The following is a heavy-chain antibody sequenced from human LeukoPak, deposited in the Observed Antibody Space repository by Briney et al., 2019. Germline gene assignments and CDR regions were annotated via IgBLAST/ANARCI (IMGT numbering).Heavy chain of an antibody. CDR1: GFTFSSYG. J-gene: IGHJ4*02. Sequence: PGGSLRLSCAASGFTFSSYGMHWVRQAPGKGPEWMAVISYDGSHKFYTDSVKGRFTISRDNAKNSLYLQVSSLRAEDTAVYYCARDLSHFDSWGQGTLVTVSS. V-gene: IGHV3-30*03. CDR3: ARDLSHFDS. CDR2: ISYDGSHK.